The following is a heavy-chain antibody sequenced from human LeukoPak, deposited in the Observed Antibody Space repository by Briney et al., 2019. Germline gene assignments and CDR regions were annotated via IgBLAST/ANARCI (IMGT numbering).Heavy chain of an antibody. Sequence: SETLSLTCTVSGGSISSSSYYWGWIRQPPGKGLEWIGSIYYSGSTYYNPSLKSRVTISVDTSKNQFSLKLSSVTAADTAVYYCARVRRYCSSTSCYWYYGMDVWGQGTTVTVSS. CDR3: ARVRRYCSSTSCYWYYGMDV. D-gene: IGHD2-2*01. CDR2: IYYSGST. CDR1: GGSISSSSYY. V-gene: IGHV4-39*01. J-gene: IGHJ6*02.